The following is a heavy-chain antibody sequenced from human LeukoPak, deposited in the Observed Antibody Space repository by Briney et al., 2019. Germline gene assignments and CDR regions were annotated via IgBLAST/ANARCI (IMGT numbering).Heavy chain of an antibody. Sequence: PGGSLRLSCAASGFTFSSYAMSWVRQAPGKGLEWVSAISGSGGSTYYADSVKGRFTISRDNSKNTLYLQMNSLRAEDTAVYYCATRSVLRFLEWLHDPHPADYWGQGTLVTVSS. CDR3: ATRSVLRFLEWLHDPHPADY. D-gene: IGHD3-3*01. CDR1: GFTFSSYA. CDR2: ISGSGGST. J-gene: IGHJ4*02. V-gene: IGHV3-23*01.